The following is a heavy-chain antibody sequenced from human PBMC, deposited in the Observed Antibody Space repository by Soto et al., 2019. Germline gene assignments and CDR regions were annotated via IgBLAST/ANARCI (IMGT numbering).Heavy chain of an antibody. CDR3: ARGLDCSSTSCYFYYYYYYYMDV. CDR1: GFTFSSYG. CDR2: IKQDGSEK. Sequence: GGSLRLSCAASGFTFSSYGMHWVRQAPGKGLEWVANIKQDGSEKYYVDSVKGRFTISRDNAKNSLYLQMNSLRAEDTAVYYCARGLDCSSTSCYFYYYYYYYMDVWGKGTTVTVSS. J-gene: IGHJ6*03. V-gene: IGHV3-7*01. D-gene: IGHD2-2*01.